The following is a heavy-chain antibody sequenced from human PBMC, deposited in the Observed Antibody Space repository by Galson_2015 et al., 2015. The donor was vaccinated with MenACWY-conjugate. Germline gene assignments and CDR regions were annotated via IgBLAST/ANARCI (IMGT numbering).Heavy chain of an antibody. CDR2: ISDSSFYT. J-gene: IGHJ6*03. V-gene: IGHV3-11*05. D-gene: IGHD3-3*01. CDR3: AREMRSLFGLPEYYMDV. CDR1: GFTFSDYY. Sequence: SLRLSCAASGFTFSDYYMSWIRQAPGKGLEWVSYISDSSFYTNYAGSVKGRFTISRDNAKNSLYLQMNSLRAEDTAVYYCAREMRSLFGLPEYYMDVWGKGTTVTVSS.